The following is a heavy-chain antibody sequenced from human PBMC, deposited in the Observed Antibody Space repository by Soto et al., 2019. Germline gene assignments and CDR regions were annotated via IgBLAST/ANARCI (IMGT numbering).Heavy chain of an antibody. V-gene: IGHV3-30*18. D-gene: IGHD5-12*01. CDR3: AKDLSFPLAFDY. CDR1: GFTFSSYG. J-gene: IGHJ4*02. Sequence: PGGSLRLSCAASGFTFSSYGMHWVRQAPGKGLEWVAVISYDGSNKYYADSVKGRFTISRDNSKNTLYLQMNSLRAEDTAVYYCAKDLSFPLAFDYWGQGTLVTVSS. CDR2: ISYDGSNK.